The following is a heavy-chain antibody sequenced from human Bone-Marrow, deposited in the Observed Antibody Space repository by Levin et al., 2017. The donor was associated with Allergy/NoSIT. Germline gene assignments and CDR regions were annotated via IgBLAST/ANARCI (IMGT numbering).Heavy chain of an antibody. CDR1: ESTFSAYE. CDR2: IDYSGSTK. J-gene: IGHJ6*02. V-gene: IGHV3-48*03. CDR3: ACNGYFYGFDI. Sequence: PGESLKISCTASESTFSAYEINWVRQAPGKGLEWVSYIDYSGSTKYYADSVKGRFTISRDNAQNSLYLEMNSLRAEDTAVYYCACNGYFYGFDIWGQGTTVTVSS.